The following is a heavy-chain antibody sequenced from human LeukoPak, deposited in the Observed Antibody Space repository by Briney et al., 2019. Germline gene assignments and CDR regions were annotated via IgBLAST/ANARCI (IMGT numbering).Heavy chain of an antibody. CDR1: GGSISSGSYY. CDR3: ARSGYSSSWYSRWDYYYYGMDV. Sequence: SQTLSLTCTVSGGSISSGSYYWSWIRQPAGKGLDWIARIYTRRSTNYNPSLQKPFTISVDTSKDQFSLKLSSVTAADTAVYYCARSGYSSSWYSRWDYYYYGMDVWGQGTTVSVFS. J-gene: IGHJ6*02. D-gene: IGHD6-13*01. CDR2: IYTRRST. V-gene: IGHV4-61*02.